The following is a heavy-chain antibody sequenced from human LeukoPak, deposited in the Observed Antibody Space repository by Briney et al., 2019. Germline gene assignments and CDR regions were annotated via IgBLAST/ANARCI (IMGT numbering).Heavy chain of an antibody. CDR3: ARVMVRGVPVGLDY. J-gene: IGHJ4*02. Sequence: KPSETLSLTCTVSGGSISSYYWSWIRQPPGKGLEWIGYIYYSGSTNYNPSLKSRVTISVDTSKNQFSLKLSSVTAADTAVYYCARVMVRGVPVGLDYWGQGTLVTVSS. CDR1: GGSISSYY. V-gene: IGHV4-59*01. D-gene: IGHD3-10*01. CDR2: IYYSGST.